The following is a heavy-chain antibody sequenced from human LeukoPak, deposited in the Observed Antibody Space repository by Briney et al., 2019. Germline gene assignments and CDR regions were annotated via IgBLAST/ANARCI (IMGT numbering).Heavy chain of an antibody. CDR1: GFTFSSYS. V-gene: IGHV3-21*01. Sequence: GGSLRLSCAASGFTFSSYSMNWVRQAPGKGLEWVSSISSSSSYIYYADSVKGRFTISRDNAKNSLYLRMNSLRAEDTAVYYCARGRGSSSWATHLLFDYWGQGTLVTVSS. CDR3: ARGRGSSSWATHLLFDY. J-gene: IGHJ4*02. CDR2: ISSSSSYI. D-gene: IGHD6-13*01.